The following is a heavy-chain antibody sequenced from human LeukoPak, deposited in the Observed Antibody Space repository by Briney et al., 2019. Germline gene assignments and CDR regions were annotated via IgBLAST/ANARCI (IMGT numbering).Heavy chain of an antibody. Sequence: GGSLRLSCRGPGVTLNDYYMVWIRQAPGRGLEWLSYSSRGGATIFYADSVKGRFTISRDNAKNSLFLQMNSLRAEDTAVFYCARASPDYDSSGYLFDYWGQGTLVTVSS. CDR3: ARASPDYDSSGYLFDY. J-gene: IGHJ4*02. V-gene: IGHV3-11*04. CDR2: SSRGGATI. D-gene: IGHD3-22*01. CDR1: GVTLNDYY.